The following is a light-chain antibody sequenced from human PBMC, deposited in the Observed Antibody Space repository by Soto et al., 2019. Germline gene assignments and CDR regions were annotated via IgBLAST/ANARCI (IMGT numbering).Light chain of an antibody. CDR1: SGHSSYA. Sequence: QLVLTQSPSASASLGASVKLTCTLSSGHSSYAIAWHQQQPEKGPRYLMKLNSDGSHSKGDGIPDRFSGSSSGAERYLTISSLQSEDEDDYYCQTWGPGIVVFGGGTKLTVL. V-gene: IGLV4-69*01. CDR3: QTWGPGIVV. J-gene: IGLJ2*01. CDR2: LNSDGSH.